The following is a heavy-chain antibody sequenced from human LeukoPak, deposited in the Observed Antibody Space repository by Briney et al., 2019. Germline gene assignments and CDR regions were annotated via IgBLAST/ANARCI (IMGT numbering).Heavy chain of an antibody. CDR2: VSSGHHA. D-gene: IGHD5-18*01. CDR1: GFTFGSYA. Sequence: GGSLRLSCAASGFTFGSYAMYWVRQAPGKGLEWVAAVSSGHHAFYADSVQGRFAVSRVDGKNSLYLQMNSLRAGDTAVYYCVREARGYHYTYFDYWGQGSLVTVSS. CDR3: VREARGYHYTYFDY. V-gene: IGHV3-13*01. J-gene: IGHJ4*02.